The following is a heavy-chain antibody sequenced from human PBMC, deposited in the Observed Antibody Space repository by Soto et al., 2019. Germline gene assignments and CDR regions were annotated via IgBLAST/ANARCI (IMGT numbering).Heavy chain of an antibody. Sequence: SETLSLTCTVSGASFISGGYYWSWIRQHPGKGLEWIGYIYYSGSTYYNPSLKSRVTMSVDTSKNQFSLKLSSVTAADTAVYYCAREAHPGGTSDYWGQGILVTVSS. CDR1: GASFISGGYY. D-gene: IGHD3-16*01. V-gene: IGHV4-31*03. CDR3: AREAHPGGTSDY. CDR2: IYYSGST. J-gene: IGHJ4*02.